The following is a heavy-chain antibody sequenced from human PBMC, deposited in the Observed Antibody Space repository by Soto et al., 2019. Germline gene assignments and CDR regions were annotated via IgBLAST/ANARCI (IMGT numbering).Heavy chain of an antibody. CDR3: ARLSITMVRGVIPYMDV. V-gene: IGHV4-59*08. J-gene: IGHJ6*03. CDR1: GGSISSYY. D-gene: IGHD3-10*01. CDR2: IYYSGST. Sequence: PSETLSLTCTVSGGSISSYYWSWIRQPPGKGLEWIGYIYYSGSTNYNPSLKSRVTISVDTSKNQFSLKLSSVTAADTAVYYCARLSITMVRGVIPYMDVWGKGTTVTVSS.